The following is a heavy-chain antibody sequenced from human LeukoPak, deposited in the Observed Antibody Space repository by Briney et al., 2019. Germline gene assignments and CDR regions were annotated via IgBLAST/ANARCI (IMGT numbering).Heavy chain of an antibody. V-gene: IGHV4-38-2*01. J-gene: IGHJ4*02. CDR1: GYSISSGYY. Sequence: PSETLSLTCAVSGYSISSGYYWGWIRQPPGKGLEWIGSIYHSGSTYYNPSLKSRVTISVDTSKNQFSLKLSSVTAADTAVYYCARGGYDTLTGFDYWGQGTLVTVSS. CDR2: IYHSGST. CDR3: ARGGYDTLTGFDY. D-gene: IGHD3-9*01.